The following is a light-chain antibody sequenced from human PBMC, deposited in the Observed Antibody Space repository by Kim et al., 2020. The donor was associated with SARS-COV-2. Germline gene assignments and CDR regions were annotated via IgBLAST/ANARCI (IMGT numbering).Light chain of an antibody. CDR3: LLSYSGART. V-gene: IGLV7-46*01. CDR2: DTR. CDR1: SGAVTSGHY. Sequence: PGGTVTLTCGSSSGAVTSGHYPYWFQQKPGQAPSTLIYDTRNKHSWTPTRFSGSLLGGKAALTLSGAQPEDEAEYYCLLSYSGARTFGGGTQLTVL. J-gene: IGLJ3*02.